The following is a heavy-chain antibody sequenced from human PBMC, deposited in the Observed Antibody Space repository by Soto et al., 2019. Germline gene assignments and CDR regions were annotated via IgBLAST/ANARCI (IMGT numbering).Heavy chain of an antibody. J-gene: IGHJ6*03. CDR2: ISAYNGNT. V-gene: IGHV1-18*01. CDR1: GYPFTSYV. CDR3: ARDLRINKYYYYYYMDV. Sequence: ASVKVSCKASGYPFTSYVSSWVRQAPGQGLEWMGWISAYNGNTNYAQKLQGRVTMTTDTSTSTAYMELRSLRSDDTAVYYCARDLRINKYYYYYYMDVWGKGTTVTVSS.